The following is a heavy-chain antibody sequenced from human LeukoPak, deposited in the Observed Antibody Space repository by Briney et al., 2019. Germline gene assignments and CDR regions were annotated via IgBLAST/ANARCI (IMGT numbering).Heavy chain of an antibody. Sequence: ASVTVSCKASGYTFTSYGISWVRQAPGQGLEWMGWISAYNSNTNYAQKLQGRVTMTTDTSTSTAYMELRSLRSDDTAVYYCARDPMRAYGDYLNWFDPWGQGTLVTVSS. V-gene: IGHV1-18*01. CDR3: ARDPMRAYGDYLNWFDP. J-gene: IGHJ5*02. CDR2: ISAYNSNT. CDR1: GYTFTSYG. D-gene: IGHD4-17*01.